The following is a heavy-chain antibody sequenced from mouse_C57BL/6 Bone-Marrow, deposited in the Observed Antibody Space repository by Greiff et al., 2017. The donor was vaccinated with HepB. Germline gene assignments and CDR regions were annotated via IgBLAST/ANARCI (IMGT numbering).Heavy chain of an antibody. CDR2: IDPSDSET. Sequence: VQLQQPGAELVRPGSSVKLSCKASGYTFTSYWMHWVKRRPIQGLEWIGNIDPSDSETHYNQKFKDKATLTVDKSSSTAYMQLSSLTSEDSAVYYCARRGGLYGSKWFAYWGQGTLVTVSA. J-gene: IGHJ3*01. CDR3: ARRGGLYGSKWFAY. CDR1: GYTFTSYW. D-gene: IGHD1-1*01. V-gene: IGHV1-52*01.